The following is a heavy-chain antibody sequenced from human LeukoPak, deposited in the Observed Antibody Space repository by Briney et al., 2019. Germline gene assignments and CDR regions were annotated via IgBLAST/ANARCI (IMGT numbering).Heavy chain of an antibody. CDR3: ARDLHYYGSGSYPDY. CDR1: GFTFSSYA. J-gene: IGHJ4*02. CDR2: ISYDGSNK. Sequence: PGGSLRLSCAASGFTFSSYAMHWVRQAPGKGLEWVAVISYDGSNKYYADSVKGRFTISRDNSKNTLYLQMNSLRAEDTAVYYCARDLHYYGSGSYPDYWGQGTLVTVSS. V-gene: IGHV3-30*04. D-gene: IGHD3-10*01.